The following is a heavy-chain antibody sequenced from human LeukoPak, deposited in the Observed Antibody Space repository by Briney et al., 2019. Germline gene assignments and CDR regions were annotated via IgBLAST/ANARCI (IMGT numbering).Heavy chain of an antibody. V-gene: IGHV1-8*01. CDR2: MNPNSGNT. CDR1: GYTFTSYD. Sequence: GASVKVSCKASGYTFTSYDINWVRQAPGQGLEWMGWMNPNSGNTGYAQKFQGRVTMTRDTSISTAYMELSSLRSEDTAVYYCATTRVGYYYYDIRGYWSYGYWGQGTLVTVSS. J-gene: IGHJ4*02. CDR3: ATTRVGYYYYDIRGYWSYGY. D-gene: IGHD3-22*01.